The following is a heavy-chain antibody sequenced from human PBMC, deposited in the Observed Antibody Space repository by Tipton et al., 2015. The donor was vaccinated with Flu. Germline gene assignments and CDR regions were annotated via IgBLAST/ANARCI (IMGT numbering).Heavy chain of an antibody. CDR2: IYYSGSS. J-gene: IGHJ4*02. D-gene: IGHD1-26*01. CDR3: ARALRGPVGATLGY. CDR1: GGSISSSTYY. V-gene: IGHV4-39*07. Sequence: LRLSCTVSGGSISSSTYYWGWIRQPPGKGLEWIGSIYYSGSSYYNPSLKSRVTISLDTSKNQFSLNLSSVTAADTAVYYCARALRGPVGATLGYWGPGTLVTVSS.